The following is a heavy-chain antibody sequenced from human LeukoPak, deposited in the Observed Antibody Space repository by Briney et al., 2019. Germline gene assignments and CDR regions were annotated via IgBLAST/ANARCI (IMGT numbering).Heavy chain of an antibody. CDR3: ARPSPYSSSWYSKNYYFDY. D-gene: IGHD6-13*01. CDR2: INHSGST. CDR1: GGPFSGYY. J-gene: IGHJ4*02. V-gene: IGHV4-34*01. Sequence: PSETLSLTCAVYGGPFSGYYWSWIRQPPGKGLEWIGEINHSGSTNNNPSLKSRVTISVDTSKNQFSLKLTSVTAADTAVYYCARPSPYSSSWYSKNYYFDYWGQGTLVTVSS.